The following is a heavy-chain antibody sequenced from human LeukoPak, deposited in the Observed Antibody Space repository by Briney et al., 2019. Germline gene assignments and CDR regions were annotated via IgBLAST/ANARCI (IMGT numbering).Heavy chain of an antibody. CDR1: GFTFSTYW. CDR3: ARGALYMYYFDY. J-gene: IGHJ4*02. CDR2: IKGDGSSI. Sequence: GGSLRLSCAASGFTFSTYWMNWVRQAPGKGLEWVSRIKGDGSSINYADSVEGRFTISRDNAKNTVYLQMNSLRVEDTAVYYCARGALYMYYFDYWGQGTLVTVSS. V-gene: IGHV3-74*01. D-gene: IGHD3-10*01.